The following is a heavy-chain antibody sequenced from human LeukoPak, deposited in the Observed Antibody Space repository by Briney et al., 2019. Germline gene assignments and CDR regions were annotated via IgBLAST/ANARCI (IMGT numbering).Heavy chain of an antibody. CDR3: AREDGYIDY. CDR1: GFTFSSYA. J-gene: IGHJ4*02. CDR2: ISYDGSNK. D-gene: IGHD5-24*01. V-gene: IGHV3-30*04. Sequence: GGPLRLSCAASGFTFSSYAMHWVRQAPGKGLEWVAVISYDGSNKYYADSVKGRFTISRDNSKNTLYLQMNSLRAEDTAVYYCAREDGYIDYWGQGTLVTVSS.